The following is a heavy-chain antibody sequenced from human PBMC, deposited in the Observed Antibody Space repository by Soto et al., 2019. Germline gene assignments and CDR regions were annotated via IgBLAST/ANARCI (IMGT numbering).Heavy chain of an antibody. J-gene: IGHJ6*02. CDR1: GFTFSSYG. Sequence: GGSLRLSCAASGFTFSSYGMHWVRQAPGKGLEWVAVISYDGSNKYYADSVKGRFTISRDNSKNTLYLQMNSLRAEDTAVYYCAKDLLRSKGGHYYYYGMDVWGQGTTVTV. V-gene: IGHV3-30*18. CDR2: ISYDGSNK. D-gene: IGHD1-26*01. CDR3: AKDLLRSKGGHYYYYGMDV.